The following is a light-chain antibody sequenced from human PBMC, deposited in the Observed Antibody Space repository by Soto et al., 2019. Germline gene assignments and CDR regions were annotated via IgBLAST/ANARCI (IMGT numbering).Light chain of an antibody. J-gene: IGKJ4*01. V-gene: IGKV1-39*01. CDR1: QSISNF. CDR3: HQTFTPPLT. Sequence: DIEMTQSPSSLSASVGDRVTITCRASQSISNFLSWYRKSPGRAPELLIYGASTLQSGVPSRFSGSGSGTAFTLTISSLEPEDFATYWCHQTFTPPLTFGGGTKVEI. CDR2: GAS.